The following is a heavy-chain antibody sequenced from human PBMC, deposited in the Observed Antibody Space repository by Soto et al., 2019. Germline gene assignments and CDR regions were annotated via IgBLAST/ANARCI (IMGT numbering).Heavy chain of an antibody. J-gene: IGHJ4*02. CDR3: ARHAYRSGWCDY. CDR2: IYYSGGT. Sequence: SETLSLTCAVSGASVSGTSYYWGWIRQPPGKGLEWIGTIYYSGGTYYKPSLPSQVTNSLATSKNQFSLRLNSVTASDTAVYYCARHAYRSGWCDYWGQGTLVTVSS. CDR1: GASVSGTSYY. D-gene: IGHD6-19*01. V-gene: IGHV4-39*01.